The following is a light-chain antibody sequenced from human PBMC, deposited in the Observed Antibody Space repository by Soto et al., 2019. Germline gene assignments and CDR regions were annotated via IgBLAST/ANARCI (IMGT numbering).Light chain of an antibody. Sequence: DIQMTQSPSTLSASVGDRVTITCRASQSISSWLAWYQQKPGKAPKLLIYKASSLESGVPSRFSGSASGTEFTLTISRLQPDDFATYYCQQYNSYPTFGQGTKVVIK. CDR1: QSISSW. V-gene: IGKV1-5*03. CDR3: QQYNSYPT. CDR2: KAS. J-gene: IGKJ1*01.